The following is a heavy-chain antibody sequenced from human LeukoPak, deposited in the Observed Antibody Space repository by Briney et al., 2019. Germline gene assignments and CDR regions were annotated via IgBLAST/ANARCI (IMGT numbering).Heavy chain of an antibody. CDR2: INAGNGHT. CDR1: GYTFSGYA. CDR3: ARGIWSATRVDYYLDN. D-gene: IGHD5-24*01. J-gene: IGHJ4*02. V-gene: IGHV1-3*01. Sequence: GASMKVSCKASGYTFSGYAIHWVRQAPGQRFEWMGWINAGNGHTKYSQNFQGRVTITRDSSANIVYMDVSSLTSVDTAVYYCARGIWSATRVDYYLDNWGRGTLVTVSS.